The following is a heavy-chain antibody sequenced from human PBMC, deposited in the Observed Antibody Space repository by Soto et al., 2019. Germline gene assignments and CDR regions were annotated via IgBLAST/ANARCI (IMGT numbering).Heavy chain of an antibody. D-gene: IGHD3-22*01. V-gene: IGHV3-74*01. CDR3: ARAIAYYGMDV. J-gene: IGHJ6*02. Sequence: GGSLRLSCAASGFTFSSYWMHWVRQAPGMGLVWVSRSNSDGSSTSYADSVKGRFTISRDNAKNTLYLQMNSLRADDTAVYYCARAIAYYGMDVWGQGTTVTVSS. CDR2: SNSDGSST. CDR1: GFTFSSYW.